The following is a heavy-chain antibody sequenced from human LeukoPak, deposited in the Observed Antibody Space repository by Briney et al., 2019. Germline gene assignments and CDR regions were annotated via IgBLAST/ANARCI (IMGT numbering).Heavy chain of an antibody. CDR1: GFTFDDYA. V-gene: IGHV3-49*04. CDR3: ARVGYSSGKYYFFDY. Sequence: SGGSLRLSCTTSGFTFDDYAVSWVRQAPGKGLGWVGFIRSKAYGGSADYAASIKGRFTISRDDSKSIAYLQMNSLNTEDTAVYYCARVGYSSGKYYFFDYWGQGTLVTVSS. D-gene: IGHD1-26*01. J-gene: IGHJ4*02. CDR2: IRSKAYGGSA.